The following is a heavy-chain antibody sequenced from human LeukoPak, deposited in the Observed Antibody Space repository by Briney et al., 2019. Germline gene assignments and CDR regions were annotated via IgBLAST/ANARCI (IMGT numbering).Heavy chain of an antibody. CDR3: AKDYCSGGSFYSGLDY. V-gene: IGHV3-23*01. CDR1: GFTFSSYA. J-gene: IGHJ4*02. CDR2: ISGSGGST. D-gene: IGHD2-15*01. Sequence: GGSLRLSCAASGFTFSSYAMSGVRQAPAKGGEGVSTISGSGGSTYYADSVKGRFTISRDNSKNTLYLQMNGLRAEDTALYSCAKDYCSGGSFYSGLDYWGQGTLVTVSS.